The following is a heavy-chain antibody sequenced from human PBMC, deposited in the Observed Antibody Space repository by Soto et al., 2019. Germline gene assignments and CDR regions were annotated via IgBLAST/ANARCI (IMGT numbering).Heavy chain of an antibody. Sequence: GGSLRLSCAASGFTFSDYYMSWIRQAPGKGLEWVSYISSSGSTIYYADSVKGRFTISRDNAKNSLYLQMNSLRAEDTAVYYCARVTHYGDLYYFDYWGQGTLVTVSS. CDR1: GFTFSDYY. J-gene: IGHJ4*02. V-gene: IGHV3-11*01. CDR3: ARVTHYGDLYYFDY. CDR2: ISSSGSTI. D-gene: IGHD4-17*01.